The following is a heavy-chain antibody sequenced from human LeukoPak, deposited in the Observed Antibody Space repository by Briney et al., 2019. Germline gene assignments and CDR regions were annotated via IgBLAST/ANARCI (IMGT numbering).Heavy chain of an antibody. V-gene: IGHV3-23*01. CDR3: AKTPTIFGVVINLCYFDY. D-gene: IGHD3-3*01. J-gene: IGHJ4*02. CDR2: ISGSGGST. Sequence: GGSLRLSCAASGFTFSSYAMSWVRQAPGKGLEWVSAISGSGGSTYYADSVKGRFTISRDNSKNTLYLQMNSLRAEDTAVYYCAKTPTIFGVVINLCYFDYWGQGTLVTVSS. CDR1: GFTFSSYA.